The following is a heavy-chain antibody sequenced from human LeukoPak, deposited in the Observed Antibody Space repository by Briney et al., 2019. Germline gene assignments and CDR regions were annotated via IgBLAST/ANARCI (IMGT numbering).Heavy chain of an antibody. J-gene: IGHJ4*02. CDR2: ITSNGGRT. Sequence: PGGFLRLSCAASGFIFSDYDVHWVRQAPGKGLEFVSAITSNGGRTFYANSVKGRFTISRDNSKNALYLQMDSLRADDMAVYYCARGAASGGYDYWGQGALVTVSS. CDR1: GFIFSDYD. D-gene: IGHD3-10*01. CDR3: ARGAASGGYDY. V-gene: IGHV3-64*01.